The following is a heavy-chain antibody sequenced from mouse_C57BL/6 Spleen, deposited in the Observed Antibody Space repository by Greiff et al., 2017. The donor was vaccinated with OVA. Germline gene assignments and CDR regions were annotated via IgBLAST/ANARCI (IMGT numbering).Heavy chain of an antibody. J-gene: IGHJ1*03. D-gene: IGHD1-1*01. Sequence: VQLQQPGAELVKPGASVKLSCKASGYTFTSYWMHWVKQRPGQGLEWIGMIHPNSGSTNYNEKFKSKATLTVDKSSSTAYMQLSSLTSEDSAVYYCARRGNYYYGSSYGYFDVWGTGTTVTVSS. V-gene: IGHV1-64*01. CDR3: ARRGNYYYGSSYGYFDV. CDR2: IHPNSGST. CDR1: GYTFTSYW.